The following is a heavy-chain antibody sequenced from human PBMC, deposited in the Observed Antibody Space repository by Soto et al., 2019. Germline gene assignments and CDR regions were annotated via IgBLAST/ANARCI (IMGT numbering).Heavy chain of an antibody. CDR1: GYTFTSYG. D-gene: IGHD3-22*01. CDR3: ARDSGPITMIVVVTDAFDI. V-gene: IGHV1-18*01. CDR2: ISAYNGNT. J-gene: IGHJ3*02. Sequence: QVQLVQSGAEVKKPGASVKVSCKASGYTFTSYGISWVRQAPGQGLEWMGWISAYNGNTNYAQKLQGRVTMTTDTSTRTAYMELRSLRSADTAVYYCARDSGPITMIVVVTDAFDIWGQGTMVTVSS.